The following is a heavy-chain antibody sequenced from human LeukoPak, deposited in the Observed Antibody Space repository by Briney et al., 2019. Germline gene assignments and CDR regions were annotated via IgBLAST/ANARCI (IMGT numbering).Heavy chain of an antibody. CDR2: ITSEESST. CDR1: GFTFSSYW. V-gene: IGHV3-74*01. CDR3: ARGSSVVALD. D-gene: IGHD2-15*01. J-gene: IGHJ4*02. Sequence: PGRSLRLSCAASGFTFSSYWMHWVRQVPGKGLVWVSRITSEESSTSYADSVKGRFTISRDNAKNTLYLQMNSLRAEDTAVYYCARGSSVVALDWGQGTLVTVSS.